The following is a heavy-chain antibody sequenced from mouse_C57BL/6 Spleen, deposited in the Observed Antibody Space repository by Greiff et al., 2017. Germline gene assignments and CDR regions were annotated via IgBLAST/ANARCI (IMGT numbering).Heavy chain of an antibody. CDR3: AREAGTYFDV. Sequence: EVKLVESGGGLVKPGGSLKLSCAASGFTFSDYGMHWVRQAPEKGLEWVAYISSGSSTIYYAGTVKGRITISRDNAKNTLFLQMTSLGSEDTAMYYCAREAGTYFDVWGTGTTVTVSS. V-gene: IGHV5-17*01. CDR2: ISSGSSTI. J-gene: IGHJ1*03. CDR1: GFTFSDYG. D-gene: IGHD4-1*01.